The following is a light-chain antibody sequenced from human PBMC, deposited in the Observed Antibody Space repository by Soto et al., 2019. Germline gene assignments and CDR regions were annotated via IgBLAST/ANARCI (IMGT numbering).Light chain of an antibody. CDR1: QSISYN. Sequence: IVMSQSPAALSASPGERVTLSCRASQSISYNLAWYQQRPGQAPRLLIYIAPTRATGIPARFSGSGSGTEFTLTISSLQSEDSAIYYCQQYNNWPSWTFGQGTKVEV. CDR2: IAP. V-gene: IGKV3-15*01. J-gene: IGKJ1*01. CDR3: QQYNNWPSWT.